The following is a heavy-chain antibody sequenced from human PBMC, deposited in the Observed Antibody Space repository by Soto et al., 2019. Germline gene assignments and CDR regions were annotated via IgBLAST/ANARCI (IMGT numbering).Heavy chain of an antibody. CDR3: AKDRSSYGSGSSSPGYAMDV. Sequence: LRLSCAASGFTFDDYAMHWVRQAPGKGLEWVSGISWNSGSIGYADSVKGRFTISRDNAKNSLYLQMNSLRTEDTALYYCAKDRSSYGSGSSSPGYAMDVWGQGTTVTVSS. CDR1: GFTFDDYA. J-gene: IGHJ6*02. D-gene: IGHD3-10*01. V-gene: IGHV3-9*01. CDR2: ISWNSGSI.